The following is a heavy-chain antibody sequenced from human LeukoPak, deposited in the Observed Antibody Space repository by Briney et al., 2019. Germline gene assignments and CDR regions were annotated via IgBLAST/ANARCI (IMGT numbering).Heavy chain of an antibody. CDR2: INHSGST. CDR1: GFTFSSYS. D-gene: IGHD3-10*01. V-gene: IGHV4-34*01. Sequence: GSLRLSCAASGFTFSSYSMNWVRQPPGKGLEWIGEINHSGSTNYNPSLKSRVTISVDTSKNQFSLKLSSVTAADTAVYYCARGSLGRGYWGQGTLVTVSS. CDR3: ARGSLGRGY. J-gene: IGHJ4*02.